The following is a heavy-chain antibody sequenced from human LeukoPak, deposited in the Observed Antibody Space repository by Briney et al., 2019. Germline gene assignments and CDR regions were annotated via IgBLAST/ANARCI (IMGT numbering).Heavy chain of an antibody. V-gene: IGHV3-23*01. D-gene: IGHD3-10*01. CDR3: AKHFGSGTYYNYLDY. J-gene: IGHJ4*02. CDR2: ISGSGGVINASGGAT. Sequence: GGSLRLSCVASGFTFSNYAMSWVRRAPRKGLEWVSVISGSGGVINASGGATYYAESARGRFTISRDNSENTLYLQLNSLRAEDTAVYYCAKHFGSGTYYNYLDYWGQGTLVTVSS. CDR1: GFTFSNYA.